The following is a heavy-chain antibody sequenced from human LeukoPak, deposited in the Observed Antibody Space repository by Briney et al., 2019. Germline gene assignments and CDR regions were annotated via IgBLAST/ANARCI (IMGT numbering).Heavy chain of an antibody. D-gene: IGHD1-1*01. CDR2: ISGDSTYI. CDR3: ARVSGRLQRQSDLDY. Sequence: SLRPSCAVAGFTFASYSMNWVRQAPAKGLEWVSFISGDSTYIYNAGSVKGRFTISRGNAQASLYLQMISLRADDTAVYYCARVSGRLQRQSDLDYWGQGNLGIVSS. V-gene: IGHV3-21*01. CDR1: GFTFASYS. J-gene: IGHJ4*02.